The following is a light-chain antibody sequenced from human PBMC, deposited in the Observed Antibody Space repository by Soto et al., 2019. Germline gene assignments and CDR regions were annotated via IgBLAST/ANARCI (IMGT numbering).Light chain of an antibody. Sequence: QSVLAQPASVSGSPGQSIAISCTGTSIDVGAYNAVSWYQHHPGKAPKLMIYDVSNRPSGVSARFSGCESGNTASLTISGLRPEDEADYYCSSYTPSGTYVFGTGTKVTVL. J-gene: IGLJ1*01. V-gene: IGLV2-14*03. CDR2: DVS. CDR1: SIDVGAYNA. CDR3: SSYTPSGTYV.